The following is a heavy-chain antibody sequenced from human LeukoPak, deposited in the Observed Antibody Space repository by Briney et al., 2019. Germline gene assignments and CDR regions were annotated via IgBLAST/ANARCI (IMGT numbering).Heavy chain of an antibody. CDR1: GFTFSNAW. Sequence: GGSLRLSCAASGFTFSNAWMSWVRQAPGKGLEWVGRTKIKTDGGTTDYAAPVKGRFTISRDDSKNNLYLQTNRLKTEDTAVYYCTTQAPYDILTGFGYYFDYWGQGTLVTVSS. V-gene: IGHV3-15*01. J-gene: IGHJ4*02. D-gene: IGHD3-9*01. CDR3: TTQAPYDILTGFGYYFDY. CDR2: TKIKTDGGTT.